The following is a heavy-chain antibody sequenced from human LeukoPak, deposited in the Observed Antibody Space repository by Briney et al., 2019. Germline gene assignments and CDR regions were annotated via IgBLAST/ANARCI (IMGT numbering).Heavy chain of an antibody. CDR2: IYYSGST. V-gene: IGHV4-39*07. CDR3: ARVQLSGYCSSTSCLNWFDP. Sequence: SETLSLTCTVSGGSISSSSYYWGWIRQPPGKGLEWIGSIYYSGSTYYNPSLKSRVTISVDTSKNQFSLKLSSVTAADTAVYYCARVQLSGYCSSTSCLNWFDPWGQGTLVTVSS. D-gene: IGHD2-2*01. J-gene: IGHJ5*02. CDR1: GGSISSSSYY.